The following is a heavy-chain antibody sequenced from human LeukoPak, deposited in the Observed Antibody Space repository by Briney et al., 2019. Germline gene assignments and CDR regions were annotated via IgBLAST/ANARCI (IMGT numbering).Heavy chain of an antibody. Sequence: GGSLRLSCAASGFTFDDYAMHWVRHAPGKGLEWVSGISGNSGSIGYADSVKGRFTISRDNAKNSLYLQMNSLRAEDTALYYCAKDIGGYCSSTSCSLDYWGQGTLVTVSS. V-gene: IGHV3-9*01. D-gene: IGHD2-2*01. CDR1: GFTFDDYA. CDR2: ISGNSGSI. J-gene: IGHJ4*02. CDR3: AKDIGGYCSSTSCSLDY.